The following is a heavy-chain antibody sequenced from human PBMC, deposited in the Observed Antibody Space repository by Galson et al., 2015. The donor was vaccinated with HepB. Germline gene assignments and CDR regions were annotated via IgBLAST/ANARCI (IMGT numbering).Heavy chain of an antibody. D-gene: IGHD6-19*01. CDR3: AVQRYSSGWFDY. J-gene: IGHJ4*02. CDR2: IRYDGSNK. CDR1: GFTFSSYG. V-gene: IGHV3-30*02. Sequence: SLRLSCAASGFTFSSYGMHWVRQAPGKGLEWVAFIRYDGSNKYYADSVKGRFTISRDNSKNTLYLQRNSLRAEDTAVYYCAVQRYSSGWFDYWGQGTLVTVSS.